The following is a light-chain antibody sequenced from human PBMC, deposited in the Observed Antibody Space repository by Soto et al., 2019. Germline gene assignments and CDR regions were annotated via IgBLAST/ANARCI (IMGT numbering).Light chain of an antibody. CDR1: SGHSNYA. CDR2: VNSDGSH. J-gene: IGLJ1*01. V-gene: IGLV4-69*01. CDR3: QTWGTGIRV. Sequence: QPVLTQSPSASASLGDSVKLTCTLSSGHSNYAIAWHQQQPEKGPRYLMKVNSDGSHRKGDGIPDRFSGSSSGAQRYLTISSLQSEDEADYYCQTWGTGIRVFGTGTKLTVL.